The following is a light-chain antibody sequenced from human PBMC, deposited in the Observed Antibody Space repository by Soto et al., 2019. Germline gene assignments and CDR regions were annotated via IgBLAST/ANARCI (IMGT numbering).Light chain of an antibody. CDR2: DAS. Sequence: EIVLTQSPATLSLSPGERATLSCRASQSVSSYLAWYQQKPGQAPRLLIYDASNRATGIPARFSGSGSGKDFTLTISSREPEDFAVYYCQQRSNWPRTFGQGSKVEI. CDR3: QQRSNWPRT. CDR1: QSVSSY. V-gene: IGKV3-11*01. J-gene: IGKJ1*01.